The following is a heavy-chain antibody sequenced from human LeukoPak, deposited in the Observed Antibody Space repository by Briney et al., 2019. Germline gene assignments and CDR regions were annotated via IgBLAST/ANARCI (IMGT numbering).Heavy chain of an antibody. CDR3: ANWYYYENGAYWC. CDR1: GFTFSNYG. D-gene: IGHD3-22*01. J-gene: IGHJ4*02. Sequence: PGGSLRLSCVASGFTFSNYGMSWVRQAQGKGLEWVSAITDSGNTFYADSVKGRFTISRDNSRNTLYLQMNSLRAEDTAVYYCANWYYYENGAYWCWGQGTLVTVSS. CDR2: ITDSGNT. V-gene: IGHV3-23*01.